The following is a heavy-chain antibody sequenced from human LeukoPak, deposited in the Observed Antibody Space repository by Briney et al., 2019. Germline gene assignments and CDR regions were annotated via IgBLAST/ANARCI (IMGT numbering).Heavy chain of an antibody. V-gene: IGHV1-2*02. D-gene: IGHD2-21*01. CDR3: AVAPGDY. Sequence: ASVRVSCKASGYTFTGYYMHWVRQAPGQGLEWMGWINPNTGDTNYAQRFQGRVTMTRDTSITTVYMEISRLTSDDTALFYCAVAPGDYWGQGTLVTVSS. CDR2: INPNTGDT. J-gene: IGHJ4*02. CDR1: GYTFTGYY.